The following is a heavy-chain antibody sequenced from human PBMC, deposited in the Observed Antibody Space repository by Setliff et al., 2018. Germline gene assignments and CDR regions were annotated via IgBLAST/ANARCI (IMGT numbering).Heavy chain of an antibody. CDR1: GGSMTSYY. J-gene: IGHJ4*02. Sequence: SETLSLTCTVSGGSMTSYYWSWIRQSPWKGLEWIGYVHYSGDSNYNPALKSRVTMSVDTSKNQFSLNLRSVTAADTAVYYCARQPSSGSYYSPRPYYFDYWGQGTLVTVSS. CDR2: VHYSGDS. D-gene: IGHD3-10*01. V-gene: IGHV4-59*13. CDR3: ARQPSSGSYYSPRPYYFDY.